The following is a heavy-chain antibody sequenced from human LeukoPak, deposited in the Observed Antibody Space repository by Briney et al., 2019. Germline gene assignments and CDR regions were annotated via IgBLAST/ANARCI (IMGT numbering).Heavy chain of an antibody. Sequence: PSETLSLTCTVSSDSIYSSNYYWGWIRQPPGKGLEWIGSIYYSGSTYYNSSLKSRVTISVDTSKNQFSLKLSSLTAADTAVYYCARAAYCGGDCYLFDYWGQGTLVTVFS. CDR3: ARAAYCGGDCYLFDY. D-gene: IGHD2-21*02. V-gene: IGHV4-39*01. J-gene: IGHJ4*02. CDR2: IYYSGST. CDR1: SDSIYSSNYY.